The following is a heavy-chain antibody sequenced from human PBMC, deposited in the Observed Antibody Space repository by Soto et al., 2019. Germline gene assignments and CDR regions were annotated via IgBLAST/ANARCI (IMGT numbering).Heavy chain of an antibody. V-gene: IGHV4-31*03. D-gene: IGHD5-12*01. CDR2: IYYSGST. J-gene: IGHJ4*02. Sequence: SETLSLPCTFSGGTISSRGYYWSRIRQHPGKGLEWIGYIYYSGSTYYNPSLKSRVTISVDTSKNQFSLKLSSVTAADTAVYYCARDKYSGYEFGNWGEGIRVTVSS. CDR1: GGTISSRGYY. CDR3: ARDKYSGYEFGN.